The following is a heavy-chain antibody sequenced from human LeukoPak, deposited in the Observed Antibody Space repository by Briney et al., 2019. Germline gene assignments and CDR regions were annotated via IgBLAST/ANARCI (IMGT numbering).Heavy chain of an antibody. CDR3: ARPLYYDSSGYHTNWFDP. CDR2: INPSGGST. V-gene: IGHV1-46*01. D-gene: IGHD3-22*01. Sequence: ASVKVSCKASGYTFTSYYMHWVRQAPGQGLEWMGIINPSGGSTSYAQKFQGRVTMTRDTSISTAYMELSRLRSDDTAVYYCARPLYYDSSGYHTNWFDPWGQGTLVTVSS. J-gene: IGHJ5*02. CDR1: GYTFTSYY.